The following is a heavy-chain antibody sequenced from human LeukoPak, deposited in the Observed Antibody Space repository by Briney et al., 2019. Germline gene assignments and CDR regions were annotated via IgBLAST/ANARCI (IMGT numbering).Heavy chain of an antibody. V-gene: IGHV1-2*02. CDR2: INPNSGGT. CDR3: ARDLGYSSGWYWGSAFDI. Sequence: ASVKVSCKASGYTFTSYYMHWVRQAPGQGLEWMGWINPNSGGTNYAQKFQGRVTMTRDTSISTAYMELSRLRSDDTAVYYCARDLGYSSGWYWGSAFDIWGQGTMVTVSS. D-gene: IGHD6-19*01. J-gene: IGHJ3*02. CDR1: GYTFTSYY.